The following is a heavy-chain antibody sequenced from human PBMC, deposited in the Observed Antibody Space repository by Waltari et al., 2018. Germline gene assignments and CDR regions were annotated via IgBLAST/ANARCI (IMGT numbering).Heavy chain of an antibody. CDR1: GSIFIVAT. D-gene: IGHD6-13*01. CDR3: TGGAVTGTDF. V-gene: IGHV3-73*01. J-gene: IGHJ4*02. Sequence: DVQVVESAGVLVQPGWSITLGCATSGSIFIVATIHWVSQPSGKGLEWIGRIRSKTNNYPKRYTGSVEGRFTISRDDSESTAYLQMSSLMTEDTAVYYCTGGAVTGTDFWRQGTLVTFSS. CDR2: IRSKTNNYPK.